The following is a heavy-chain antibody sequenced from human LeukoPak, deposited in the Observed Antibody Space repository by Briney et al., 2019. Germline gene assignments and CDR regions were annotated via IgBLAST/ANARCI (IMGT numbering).Heavy chain of an antibody. CDR2: ISSSGSTI. CDR1: GFTFSSYE. D-gene: IGHD6-6*01. V-gene: IGHV3-48*03. CDR3: ASEVQLVGLDY. Sequence: GGPLRLSCAASGFTFSSYEMNWVRQAPGKGLEWVSYISSSGSTIYYADSVKGRFTISRDNAKNSLYLQMNSLRAEDTAVYYCASEVQLVGLDYWGQGTLVTVSS. J-gene: IGHJ4*02.